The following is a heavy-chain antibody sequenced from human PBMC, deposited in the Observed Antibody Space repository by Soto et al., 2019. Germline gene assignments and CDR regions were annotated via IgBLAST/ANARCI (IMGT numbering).Heavy chain of an antibody. CDR3: ASERGYSGYVHGYYYMDV. D-gene: IGHD5-12*01. Sequence: QVQLVQSGAEVKKPGASVKVSCKASGYTFTSYGISWVRQAPGQGVEWMGWISAYNGNTNYAQKLQGRVTMTTDTSTSTAYMELRSLRSDDTAVYYCASERGYSGYVHGYYYMDVWGKGTTVTVSS. J-gene: IGHJ6*03. V-gene: IGHV1-18*01. CDR1: GYTFTSYG. CDR2: ISAYNGNT.